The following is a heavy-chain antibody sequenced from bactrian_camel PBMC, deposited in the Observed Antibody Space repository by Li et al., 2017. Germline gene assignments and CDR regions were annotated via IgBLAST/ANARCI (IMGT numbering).Heavy chain of an antibody. CDR2: IDSYGST. D-gene: IGHD3*01. CDR3: AADPSAPRFMPFMPCLREAFGY. J-gene: IGHJ6*01. Sequence: HVQLVESGGGSVQAGGSLRLSCEVFGYRYKVRCLGWFRQAPGKEREGVATIDSYGSTSYADSVKGRFTISKDNAKNTLYLQMNSLEPEDTAMYYCAADPSAPRFMPFMPCLREAFGYWGHGTQVTVS. V-gene: IGHV3S53*01. CDR1: GYRYKVRC.